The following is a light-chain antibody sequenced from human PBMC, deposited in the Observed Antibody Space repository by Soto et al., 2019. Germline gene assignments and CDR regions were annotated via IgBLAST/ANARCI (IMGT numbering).Light chain of an antibody. Sequence: EIVLTQSPATLSLSPGERATLSCRASQSVSSYLAWYQQKPGQAPRLLIYDASNRATGSPASFSGSGSGTDFTLTIRSLEPEDFAVYYCQQRSNWPPNPFGQGTKLEI. J-gene: IGKJ2*01. CDR2: DAS. CDR1: QSVSSY. CDR3: QQRSNWPPNP. V-gene: IGKV3-11*01.